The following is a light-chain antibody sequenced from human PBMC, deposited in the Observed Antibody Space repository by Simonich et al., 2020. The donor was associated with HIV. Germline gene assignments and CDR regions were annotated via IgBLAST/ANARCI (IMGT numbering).Light chain of an antibody. CDR2: GAS. Sequence: EIVMTQSPDTLSVSPGERATLPCRASQSVSINLAWYQQKPGQAPRLLIHGASTRATGIPARFSGSESGTDFTLTISRLEPEDFAVYYCQQYGSSPLFGQGTKVEIK. V-gene: IGKV3-20*01. CDR1: QSVSIN. CDR3: QQYGSSPL. J-gene: IGKJ1*01.